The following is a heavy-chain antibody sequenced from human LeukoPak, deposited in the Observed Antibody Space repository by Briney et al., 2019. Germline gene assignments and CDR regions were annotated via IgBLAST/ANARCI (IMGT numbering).Heavy chain of an antibody. CDR2: IYYSGST. Sequence: SETLSLTCTVSGGSMNSSSYYWGWIRQPPGKGLEWIGSIYYSGSTYYNPSLKSRVTISVDTSRNQFSLNLSSVTAADTAVYFCARHEDYDYVPDAFDIWGQGTMVTVSS. V-gene: IGHV4-39*01. J-gene: IGHJ3*02. CDR3: ARHEDYDYVPDAFDI. CDR1: GGSMNSSSYY. D-gene: IGHD3-16*01.